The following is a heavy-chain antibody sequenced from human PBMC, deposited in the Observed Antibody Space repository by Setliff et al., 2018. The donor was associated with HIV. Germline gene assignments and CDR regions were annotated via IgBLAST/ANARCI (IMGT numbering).Heavy chain of an antibody. J-gene: IGHJ4*02. V-gene: IGHV4-39*01. CDR1: GGSTSSSSYY. Sequence: SETLSLTCSVSGGSTSSSSYYWAWVRQPPGKGPEWIGSVYYIGSTHYNPSLKSRVTISVDTSKNQFSLKLSSVTAADTAVYYCATHGAQWGQGTLVTVSS. D-gene: IGHD1-26*01. CDR3: ATHGAQ. CDR2: VYYIGST.